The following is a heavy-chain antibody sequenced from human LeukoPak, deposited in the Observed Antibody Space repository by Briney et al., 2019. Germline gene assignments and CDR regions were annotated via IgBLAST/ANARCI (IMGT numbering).Heavy chain of an antibody. CDR2: IYYSGST. V-gene: IGHV4-31*03. J-gene: IGHJ4*02. D-gene: IGHD2-2*01. CDR3: ARKYCSSTSCYAGSIYFDY. CDR1: GGSISSGGYY. Sequence: SETLSLTCTVSGGSISSGGYYWSWLRQHPGKGLEWTGYIYYSGSTYYNPSLKSRATISVDTSKNQFSLKLSSATAADTAVYYCARKYCSSTSCYAGSIYFDYWGQGTLVTVSS.